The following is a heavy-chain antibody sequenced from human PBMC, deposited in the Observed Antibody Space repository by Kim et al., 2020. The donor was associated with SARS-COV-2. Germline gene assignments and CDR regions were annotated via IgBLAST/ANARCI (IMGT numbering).Heavy chain of an antibody. V-gene: IGHV4-30-4*01. D-gene: IGHD3-22*01. CDR3: ARARITMIVVVNAFDI. J-gene: IGHJ3*02. CDR2: IYYSGST. Sequence: SETLSLTCTVSGGSISSGDYYWSWIRQPPGKGLEWIGYIYYSGSTYYNPSLKSRVTISVDTSKNQFSLKLSSVTAADTAVYYCARARITMIVVVNAFDIWGQGIMVTVSS. CDR1: GGSISSGDYY.